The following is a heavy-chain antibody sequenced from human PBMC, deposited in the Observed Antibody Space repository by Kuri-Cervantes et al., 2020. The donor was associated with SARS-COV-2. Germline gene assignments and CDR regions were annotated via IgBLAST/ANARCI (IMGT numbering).Heavy chain of an antibody. CDR3: ARDLGWPVVGWFDP. CDR2: INPENGNT. D-gene: IGHD2-15*01. J-gene: IGHJ5*02. Sequence: ASVKVSCKASGYIFSNYGISWVRQAPGQGLEWLGWINPENGNTKYTQKVQGRATMTTDTSTNTAYMELRSLRSDDTAVYYCARDLGWPVVGWFDPWGQGTLVTVSS. V-gene: IGHV1-18*01. CDR1: GYIFSNYG.